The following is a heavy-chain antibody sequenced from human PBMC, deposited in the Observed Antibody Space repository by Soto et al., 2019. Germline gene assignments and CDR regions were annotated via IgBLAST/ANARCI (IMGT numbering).Heavy chain of an antibody. CDR2: ISLYSDGT. D-gene: IGHD2-2*01. Sequence: ASVKVSCKTSGYTFPNYGITWVREAPGQPLEWLGWISLYSDGTNYAQKFQGRVSMTTDTSTTTAYMELRSLRSDDTAVYYCARVVPGAEAWFGPWGQGTLVTVSS. CDR3: ARVVPGAEAWFGP. V-gene: IGHV1-18*01. J-gene: IGHJ5*02. CDR1: GYTFPNYG.